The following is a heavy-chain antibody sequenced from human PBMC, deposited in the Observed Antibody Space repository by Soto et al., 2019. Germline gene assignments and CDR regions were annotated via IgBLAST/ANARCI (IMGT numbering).Heavy chain of an antibody. D-gene: IGHD2-21*02. V-gene: IGHV1-18*01. CDR1: GYTFTSYG. CDR2: ISAYNGNT. J-gene: IGHJ4*02. Sequence: ASVKVSCKASGYTFTSYGISWVRQAPGQGLEWMGWISAYNGNTNYAQKLQGRVTMTTDTSTSTAYMELRSLRSDDTAVYYCARAGEAYCGGDCYSVDYWGQGTLVTVPQ. CDR3: ARAGEAYCGGDCYSVDY.